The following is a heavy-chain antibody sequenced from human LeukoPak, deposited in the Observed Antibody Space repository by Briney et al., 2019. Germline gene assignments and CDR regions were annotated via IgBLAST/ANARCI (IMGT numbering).Heavy chain of an antibody. CDR1: GFTFSSYA. CDR2: ISVAAGST. D-gene: IGHD2-2*01. J-gene: IGHJ4*02. V-gene: IGHV3-23*01. CDR3: AKVVVVPAATTKTYYFDF. Sequence: GGSLRLSCAASGFTFSSYAMTWVRQAPGKGLEWVSGISVAAGSTYYADSVKGRFTIFRDNSKNTLYLQMNSLRAEDTAVYYCAKVVVVPAATTKTYYFDFWGQGTLVTVSS.